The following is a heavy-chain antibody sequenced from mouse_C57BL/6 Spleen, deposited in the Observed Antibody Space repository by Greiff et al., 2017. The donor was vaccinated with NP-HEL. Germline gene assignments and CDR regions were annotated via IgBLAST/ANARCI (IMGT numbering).Heavy chain of an antibody. V-gene: IGHV1-39*01. Sequence: VQLQQSGPELVKPGASVKISCKASGYSFTDYNMNWVKQSNGKSLEWIGVINPNYGTTSYNQKFKGKSTLTVDKSSSTAYMQLSSLTSEDSAVYYCARSTTVVPYAMDYWGQGTSVTVSS. J-gene: IGHJ4*01. D-gene: IGHD1-1*01. CDR1: GYSFTDYN. CDR3: ARSTTVVPYAMDY. CDR2: INPNYGTT.